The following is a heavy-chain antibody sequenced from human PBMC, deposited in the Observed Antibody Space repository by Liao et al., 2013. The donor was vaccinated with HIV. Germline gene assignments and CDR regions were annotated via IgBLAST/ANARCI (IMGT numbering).Heavy chain of an antibody. Sequence: QVQMQESGPGLVKPSQTLSLTCTVSGGSIGSGSYLWTWIRQPAGRGLECIGRIYSSGSTNFNPSLKRRVTISVDTSKNQFSLRLYSVTAADTAVYYCARDIGAGYFDLWAVAPWSLSPQ. CDR3: ARDIGAGYFDL. V-gene: IGHV4-61*02. CDR1: GGSIGSGSYL. J-gene: IGHJ2*01. CDR2: IYSSGST.